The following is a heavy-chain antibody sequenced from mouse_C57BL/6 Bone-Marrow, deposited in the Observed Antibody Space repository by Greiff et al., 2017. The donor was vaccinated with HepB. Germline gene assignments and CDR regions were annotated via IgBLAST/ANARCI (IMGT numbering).Heavy chain of an antibody. CDR1: GFTFSSYG. J-gene: IGHJ3*01. V-gene: IGHV5-6*01. Sequence: EVHLVESGGDLVKPGGSLKLSCAASGFTFSSYGMSWVRQTPDKRLEWVATISSGGSYTYYPDSVKGRFTISRDNAKNTLYLQMSSLKSEDTAMYYCARQILMTTVVAPFAYWGQGTLVTVSA. CDR3: ARQILMTTVVAPFAY. CDR2: ISSGGSYT. D-gene: IGHD1-1*01.